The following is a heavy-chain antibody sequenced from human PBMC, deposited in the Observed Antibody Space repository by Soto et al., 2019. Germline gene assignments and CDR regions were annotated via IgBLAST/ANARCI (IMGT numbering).Heavy chain of an antibody. CDR1: GFTFTSSA. J-gene: IGHJ3*02. CDR2: IVVGSGNT. D-gene: IGHD3-9*01. CDR3: AALGEAYYDILTGYYAFDI. V-gene: IGHV1-58*02. Sequence: ASVKVSCKASGFTFTSSAMQWVRQARGQRLEWIGWIVVGSGNTNYAQKFQERVTITRDMSTSTAYMELSSLRSEDTAVYYCAALGEAYYDILTGYYAFDIWGQGTMVTVS.